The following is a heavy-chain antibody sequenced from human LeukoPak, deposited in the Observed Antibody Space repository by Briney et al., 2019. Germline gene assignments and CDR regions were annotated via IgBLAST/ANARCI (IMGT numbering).Heavy chain of an antibody. CDR1: GFTFSSFA. J-gene: IGHJ5*02. Sequence: GGSLRLSCAASGFTFSSFAMSWVRQAPGKGLEWVSTITDSGDTTYSADSVKGRFTISRDNSKNTLYLQMNSLRAEDTAVYYCARDRRRNDYNDKNWFDPWGQGTLVTVSS. V-gene: IGHV3-23*01. CDR3: ARDRRRNDYNDKNWFDP. CDR2: ITDSGDTT. D-gene: IGHD5-24*01.